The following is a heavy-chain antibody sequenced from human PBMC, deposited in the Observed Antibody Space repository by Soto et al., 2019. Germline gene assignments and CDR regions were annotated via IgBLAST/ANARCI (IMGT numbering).Heavy chain of an antibody. J-gene: IGHJ3*02. D-gene: IGHD3-16*01. CDR1: GFTFSTYW. CDR2: INSDGSRT. Sequence: EVPLVESGGGLVQPGGSLRLSCAASGFTFSTYWMHWVRQAPGKGLVWVSRINSDGSRTSYADSVKGRFTISRDNAKNTLYLQMNSLRAEDTAVYYCASGVYFGGAFDIWGQGTMVTVSS. V-gene: IGHV3-74*01. CDR3: ASGVYFGGAFDI.